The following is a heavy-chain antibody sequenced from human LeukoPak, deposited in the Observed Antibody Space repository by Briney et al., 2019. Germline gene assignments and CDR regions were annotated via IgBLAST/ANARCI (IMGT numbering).Heavy chain of an antibody. CDR1: GFTFSSYS. Sequence: GGSLRLSCAASGFTFSSYSMNWVRQAPGKGLEWVSSISSSSYIYYADSVKGRFTISRDNAKNSLYLQMNSLRAEDTAVYYCASSRGMDVVPAAMGDYYYGMDVWGQGTTVTVSS. D-gene: IGHD2-2*01. CDR2: ISSSSYI. J-gene: IGHJ6*02. V-gene: IGHV3-21*01. CDR3: ASSRGMDVVPAAMGDYYYGMDV.